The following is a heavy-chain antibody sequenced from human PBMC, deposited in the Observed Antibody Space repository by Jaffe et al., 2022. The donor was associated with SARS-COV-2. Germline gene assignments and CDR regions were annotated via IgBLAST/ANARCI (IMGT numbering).Heavy chain of an antibody. D-gene: IGHD2-2*01. CDR1: GFTFSSYW. V-gene: IGHV3-7*01. CDR2: IKQDGSEK. Sequence: EVQLVESGGGLVQPGGSLRLSCAASGFTFSSYWMSWVRQAPGKGLEWVANIKQDGSEKYYVDSVKGRFTISRDNAKNSLYLQMNSLRAEDTAVYYCARDTIRMNNWFDPWGQGTLVTVSS. J-gene: IGHJ5*02. CDR3: ARDTIRMNNWFDP.